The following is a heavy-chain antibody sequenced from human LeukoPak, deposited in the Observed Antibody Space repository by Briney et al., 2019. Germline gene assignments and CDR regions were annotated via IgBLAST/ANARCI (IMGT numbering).Heavy chain of an antibody. CDR1: GFTFSDHY. V-gene: IGHV3-72*01. J-gene: IGHJ4*02. D-gene: IGHD1-26*01. Sequence: GGSLRLSCAASGFTFSDHYMDWVRQAPGKGLEWVGRIRNKANSYTTEYAGSVKGRFTISRDDSKNSLYLQMNSLKCEDTAVYYCAREWDSGSYYLGYFDYWGQGTLVTVSS. CDR3: AREWDSGSYYLGYFDY. CDR2: IRNKANSYTT.